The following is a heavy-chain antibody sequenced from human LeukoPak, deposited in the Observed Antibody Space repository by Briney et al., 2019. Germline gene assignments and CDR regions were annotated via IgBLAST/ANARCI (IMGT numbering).Heavy chain of an antibody. CDR2: SA. CDR3: AKDCTVTRGGGWYFDY. CDR1: GFTFGGFA. Sequence: GGSLRLSCEASGFTFGGFAMSGVRQPQGKGLEWVSGSAYYADSVRARFTISRDSSKNTLYLQMNSLRAEDTAVYYCAKDCTVTRGGGWYFDYWGQGALVTVSS. D-gene: IGHD4-17*01. J-gene: IGHJ4*02. V-gene: IGHV3-23*01.